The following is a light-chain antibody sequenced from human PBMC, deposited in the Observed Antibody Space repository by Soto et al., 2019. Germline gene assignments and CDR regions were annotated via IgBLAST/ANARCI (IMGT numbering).Light chain of an antibody. CDR3: CSFTSTSWV. CDR2: DVS. J-gene: IGLJ3*02. V-gene: IGLV2-23*02. Sequence: QPVLTQPASVSGSPGQSITISCTGTSSDVGSYNLVSWYQQHPGKAPKLMIYDVSKRPSGVSNRFSGSKSGNTASLTISGLQAEDEADYYCCSFTSTSWVFGGGTKVTVL. CDR1: SSDVGSYNL.